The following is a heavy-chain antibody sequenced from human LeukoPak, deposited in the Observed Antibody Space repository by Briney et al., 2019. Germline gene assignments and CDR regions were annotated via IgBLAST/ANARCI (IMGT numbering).Heavy chain of an antibody. V-gene: IGHV1-2*02. Sequence: ASVKVSCKASEYTFTDYYVHWVRQAPGQGLEWMGWIDPKSGGTNYAQKFQGRLTMTRDTSIRTAYMELSRLGSDDAAVYYCARTAYLAAYFDYWGQGTLVTVSS. J-gene: IGHJ4*02. D-gene: IGHD2-15*01. CDR1: EYTFTDYY. CDR3: ARTAYLAAYFDY. CDR2: IDPKSGGT.